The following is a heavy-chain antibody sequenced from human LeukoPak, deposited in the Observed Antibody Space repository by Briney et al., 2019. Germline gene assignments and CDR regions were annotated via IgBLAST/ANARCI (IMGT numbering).Heavy chain of an antibody. CDR1: GGSISSYY. J-gene: IGHJ5*02. CDR3: ARQHRSSWYGRWFDP. CDR2: IYYSGST. V-gene: IGHV4-59*01. D-gene: IGHD6-13*01. Sequence: SETLSLTCTVAGGSISSYYWSWIRQPPGKGLEWIGYIYYSGSTNYNPSLKSRVTISVDTSKNQFSLKLSSVTAADTAVYYCARQHRSSWYGRWFDPWGQGTLVTVSS.